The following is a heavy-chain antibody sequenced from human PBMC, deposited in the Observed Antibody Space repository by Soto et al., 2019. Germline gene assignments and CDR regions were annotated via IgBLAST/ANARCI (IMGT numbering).Heavy chain of an antibody. CDR1: GGTFSSYT. D-gene: IGHD3-10*01. V-gene: IGHV1-8*02. Sequence: ASVKVSCKASGGTFSSYTISWVRQATGQGLEWMGWMNPNSGNTGYAQKFQGRVTMTRNTSISTAYMELSSLRSEDTAVYYCARGRAYYYGSGSPDAFDIWGQGTMVTVSS. CDR3: ARGRAYYYGSGSPDAFDI. CDR2: MNPNSGNT. J-gene: IGHJ3*02.